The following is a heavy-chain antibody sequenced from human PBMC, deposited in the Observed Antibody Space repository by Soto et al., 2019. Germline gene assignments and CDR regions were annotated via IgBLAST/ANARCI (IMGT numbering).Heavy chain of an antibody. V-gene: IGHV3-30*14. J-gene: IGHJ4*02. CDR1: GFTFSDYT. CDR3: VNQEVGATVYFDH. Sequence: GPLILACTASGFTFSDYTIHGVRQAPGRGLEWVAVISHDGSLSYDADSVKGRFTISRDNSRDTLFLEMNGLRVEDKAVYYCVNQEVGATVYFDHWGQGTLVTVSS. CDR2: ISHDGSLS. D-gene: IGHD1-26*01.